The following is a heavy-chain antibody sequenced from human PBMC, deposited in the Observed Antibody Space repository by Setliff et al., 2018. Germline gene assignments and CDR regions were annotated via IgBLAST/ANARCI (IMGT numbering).Heavy chain of an antibody. V-gene: IGHV3-66*02. CDR1: GLTFTSYA. Sequence: GGSLRLSCAASGLTFTSYAMNWVRQAPGKGLEWVSVIYSGGGTYYTDSVKGRFTISRDNSKNTLYLQMNSLRAEDTAVYYCARGIVVVPAALDVWGKGTTVTVSS. CDR2: IYSGGGT. CDR3: ARGIVVVPAALDV. D-gene: IGHD2-2*01. J-gene: IGHJ6*04.